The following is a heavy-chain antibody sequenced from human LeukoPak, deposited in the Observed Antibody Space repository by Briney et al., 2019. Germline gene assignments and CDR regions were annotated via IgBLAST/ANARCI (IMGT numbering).Heavy chain of an antibody. V-gene: IGHV3-33*08. CDR2: IWYNGSKK. CDR3: ARDPYGSGDGYFDY. CDR1: GFTFSSYA. Sequence: GGSLRLSCAASGFTFSSYAMHWVRQAPGKGLEWVAIIWYNGSKKYYAESVKGRFTISRDNSKNTLYLQMSSLRAEDTAVYYCARDPYGSGDGYFDYWGQGTLVTVSS. D-gene: IGHD3-10*01. J-gene: IGHJ4*02.